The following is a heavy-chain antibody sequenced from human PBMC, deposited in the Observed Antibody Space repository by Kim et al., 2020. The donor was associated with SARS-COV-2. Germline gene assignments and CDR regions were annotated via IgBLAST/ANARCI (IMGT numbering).Heavy chain of an antibody. V-gene: IGHV4-59*13. CDR3: ARGEGDKFYWYFDL. CDR1: GGSISSYY. D-gene: IGHD2-21*02. J-gene: IGHJ2*01. Sequence: SETLSLTCTVSGGSISSYYWSWIRQPPGKGLEWIGYIYYSGSTNYNPSLKSRVTISVDTSKNQFSLKLSSVTAADTAVYYCARGEGDKFYWYFDLWGRGTLVTVSS. CDR2: IYYSGST.